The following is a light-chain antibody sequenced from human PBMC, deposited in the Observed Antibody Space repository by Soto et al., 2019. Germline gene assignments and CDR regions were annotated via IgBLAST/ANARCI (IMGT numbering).Light chain of an antibody. J-gene: IGLJ3*02. Sequence: QSALTQPASVSGSPGQSITISCTGTSSDVGGYNYVSWYQHHPGKAPQLIIYEVSSRPSGVSNRFSASKSGNTASLSISGLQAEDEADYYCSSYTTSRGWVFGGGTKLTVL. CDR2: EVS. CDR3: SSYTTSRGWV. V-gene: IGLV2-14*01. CDR1: SSDVGGYNY.